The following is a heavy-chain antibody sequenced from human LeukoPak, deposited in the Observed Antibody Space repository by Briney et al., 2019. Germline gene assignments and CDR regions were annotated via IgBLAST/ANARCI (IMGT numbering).Heavy chain of an antibody. CDR2: IYYSGST. J-gene: IGHJ6*03. Sequence: PSETLSLTCPVSGGSISSSSYYWGWIRQPPGKGLEWIGSIYYSGSTYYNPSLKSRVTISVDTSKNQFSLKLSSVTAADTAVYYCASSGYSSLYYYYYMDVWGKGTTFTVSS. V-gene: IGHV4-39*01. D-gene: IGHD6-13*01. CDR1: GGSISSSSYY. CDR3: ASSGYSSLYYYYYMDV.